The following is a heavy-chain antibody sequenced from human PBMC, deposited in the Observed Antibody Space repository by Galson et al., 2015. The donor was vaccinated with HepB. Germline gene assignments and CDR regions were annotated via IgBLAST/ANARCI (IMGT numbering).Heavy chain of an antibody. J-gene: IGHJ6*03. D-gene: IGHD6-6*01. CDR3: ARDRSSSSSYYYFYYMDL. V-gene: IGHV1-2*04. CDR1: GYTFTDYY. CDR2: INPKSGVT. Sequence: SVKVSCKASGYTFTDYYMHWVRQTPGQGLEWMGWINPKSGVTNYAQKFQDWITMTRDTSISTAYLEVTSLRSDDPAVYYCARDRSSSSSYYYFYYMDLWGTGTTVTVSS.